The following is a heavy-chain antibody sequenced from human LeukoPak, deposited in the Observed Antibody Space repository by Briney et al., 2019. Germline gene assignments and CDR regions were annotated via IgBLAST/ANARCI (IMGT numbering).Heavy chain of an antibody. J-gene: IGHJ4*02. CDR2: INPNSGGT. V-gene: IGHV1-2*02. CDR1: GYTFTGYY. Sequence: GASVKVSCKASGYTFTGYYMHWVRQAPGQGLEWMGWINPNSGGTNYAQKLQGRVTMTTDTSTSTAYMELRSLRSDDTAVYYCARESIQEYYFDYWGQGTLVTVSS. D-gene: IGHD2/OR15-2a*01. CDR3: ARESIQEYYFDY.